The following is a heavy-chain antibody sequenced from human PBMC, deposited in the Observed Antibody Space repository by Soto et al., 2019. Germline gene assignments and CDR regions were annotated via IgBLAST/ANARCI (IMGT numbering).Heavy chain of an antibody. CDR3: ARLYYDYV. V-gene: IGHV3-48*02. J-gene: IGHJ6*02. CDR1: GFTFGTYS. D-gene: IGHD3-3*01. Sequence: ASVKVSCAGSGFTFGTYSMNWVRQAAGKGLEWIAYISYNSDTIQYADSVKGRFTISRDNAKNSLYLQMNSLRDEDTAVYYCARLYYDYVWGQGTTVTVSS. CDR2: ISYNSDTI.